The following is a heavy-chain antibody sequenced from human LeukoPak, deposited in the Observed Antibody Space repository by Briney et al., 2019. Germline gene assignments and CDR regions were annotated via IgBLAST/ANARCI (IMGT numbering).Heavy chain of an antibody. V-gene: IGHV4-61*01. Sequence: SETPSLTCTVSGGSVSSGSYYWSWIRQPPGKGLEWIGYIYYSGSTNYNPSLKSRVTISVDTSKNQFSLKLSSVTAADTAVYYCAREGYCSSTSCRPPNWFDPWGQGTLVTVSS. CDR2: IYYSGST. J-gene: IGHJ5*02. CDR1: GGSVSSGSYY. D-gene: IGHD2-2*01. CDR3: AREGYCSSTSCRPPNWFDP.